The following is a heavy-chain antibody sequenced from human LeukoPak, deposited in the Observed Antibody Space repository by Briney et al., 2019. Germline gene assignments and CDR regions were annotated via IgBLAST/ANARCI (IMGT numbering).Heavy chain of an antibody. Sequence: SVKVSCKASGYTFTSYGISWVRQAPGQGLEWMGGIIPIFGTANYAQKFQGRVTITADKSTSTAYMELSSLRSEDTAVYYCARERVVRGVILDYWGQGTLVTVSS. V-gene: IGHV1-69*06. D-gene: IGHD3-10*01. J-gene: IGHJ4*02. CDR2: IIPIFGTA. CDR3: ARERVVRGVILDY. CDR1: GYTFTSYG.